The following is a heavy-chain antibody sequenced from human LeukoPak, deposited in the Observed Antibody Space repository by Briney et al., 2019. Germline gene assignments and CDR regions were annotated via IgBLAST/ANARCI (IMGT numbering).Heavy chain of an antibody. V-gene: IGHV1-69*13. CDR1: GGTFSRYA. CDR3: ARDYQGGYGDKTVDY. D-gene: IGHD5-18*01. Sequence: GASVKVSCKASGGTFSRYAVSWVRQAPGQGLEWMGGIIPMFGTAKYAQKFQGRVTITADESTGTAYMELSSLRSEDTAVYYCARDYQGGYGDKTVDYWGQGTLVTVSS. CDR2: IIPMFGTA. J-gene: IGHJ4*02.